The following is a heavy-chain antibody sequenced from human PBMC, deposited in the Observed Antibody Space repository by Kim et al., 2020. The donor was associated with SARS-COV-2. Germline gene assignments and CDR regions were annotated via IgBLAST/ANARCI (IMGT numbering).Heavy chain of an antibody. J-gene: IGHJ4*02. V-gene: IGHV4-59*08. CDR1: GGSISRYY. CDR2: IYYSGST. Sequence: SETLSLTCTVSGGSISRYYWSWIRQPPGKGLEWIGYIYYSGSTNYNPSLKSRVTISVDTSKNQFSLKLSSVTAADTAVYYCARRSLGYCTNGVCYEGFDYWGQGTLVTVSS. D-gene: IGHD2-8*01. CDR3: ARRSLGYCTNGVCYEGFDY.